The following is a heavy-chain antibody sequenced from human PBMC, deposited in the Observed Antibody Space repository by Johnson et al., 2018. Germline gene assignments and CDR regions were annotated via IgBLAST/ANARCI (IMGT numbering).Heavy chain of an antibody. J-gene: IGHJ6*03. V-gene: IGHV3-33*06. Sequence: QVQLVESGGGVVQPGRSXRLSCAASGFTFSGYGMHWVRQAPGKGLAWVAVLWCDGSNKYYADSVNGRFTISRDNSKNTLYLQMNSLRPEDRAGYKCAKALGAERYSHGYWYMDVWGKGTTVTVSS. CDR1: GFTFSGYG. D-gene: IGHD5-18*01. CDR3: AKALGAERYSHGYWYMDV. CDR2: LWCDGSNK.